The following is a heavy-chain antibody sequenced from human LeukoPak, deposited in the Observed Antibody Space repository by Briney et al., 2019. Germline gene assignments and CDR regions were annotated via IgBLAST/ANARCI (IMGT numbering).Heavy chain of an antibody. D-gene: IGHD6-19*01. CDR1: GFSLSTSGMC. V-gene: IGHV2-70*11. Sequence: SGPTLVNPTQTLTLTCTFSGFSLSTSGMCVSWIRQPPGKALEWLARIDWDDDKYYSTSLKTRLTISKDTSKNQVVLTMTNMDPVDTATYYCAREFVAVAGTKVDYWGQGTLVTVSS. CDR2: IDWDDDK. J-gene: IGHJ4*02. CDR3: AREFVAVAGTKVDY.